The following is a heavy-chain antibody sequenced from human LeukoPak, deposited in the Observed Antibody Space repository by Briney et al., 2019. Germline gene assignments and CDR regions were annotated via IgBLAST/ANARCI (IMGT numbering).Heavy chain of an antibody. Sequence: GGSLRLSCAASGFTFSSYGMHWVRQAPGKGLEWVAFIRYDGSNKYYADSVKGRFTISRDSSKNTLYLQMNSLRAEDTAVYYCAKPFPSSGYYDGVQYYFDYWGQGTLVTVSS. CDR3: AKPFPSSGYYDGVQYYFDY. V-gene: IGHV3-30*02. J-gene: IGHJ4*02. CDR2: IRYDGSNK. D-gene: IGHD3-22*01. CDR1: GFTFSSYG.